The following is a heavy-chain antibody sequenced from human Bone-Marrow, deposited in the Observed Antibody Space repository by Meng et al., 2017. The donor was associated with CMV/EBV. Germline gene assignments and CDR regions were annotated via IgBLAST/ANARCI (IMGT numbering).Heavy chain of an antibody. CDR3: ARDKGGADYYYGMDV. V-gene: IGHV3-21*01. CDR2: ISSSSSYI. CDR1: GFTFSSYS. D-gene: IGHD1-26*01. J-gene: IGHJ6*02. Sequence: GESLKISCAASGFTFSSYSMNWVRQAPGKGLEWVSSISSSSSYIYYADSVKGRFTISRDNAKNSLYLQMNSLRAEDTAVYYCARDKGGADYYYGMDVWGQGTTVTVSS.